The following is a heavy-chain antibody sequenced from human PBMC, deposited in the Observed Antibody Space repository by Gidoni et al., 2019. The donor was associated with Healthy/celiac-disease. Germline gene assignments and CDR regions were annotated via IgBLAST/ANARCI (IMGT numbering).Heavy chain of an antibody. CDR1: GGTFSSYA. V-gene: IGHV1-69*01. J-gene: IGHJ6*02. CDR3: ARGGGSAAGIGYYYYGMDV. D-gene: IGHD6-13*01. Sequence: QVQLVQSGAEVKKPGSSVKVSCKASGGTFSSYAISWVRQAPGQGLEWMGGIIPIFGTANYAQKFQGRVTITADESTSTAYMELSSLRSEDTAVYYCARGGGSAAGIGYYYYGMDVWGQGTTVTVSS. CDR2: IIPIFGTA.